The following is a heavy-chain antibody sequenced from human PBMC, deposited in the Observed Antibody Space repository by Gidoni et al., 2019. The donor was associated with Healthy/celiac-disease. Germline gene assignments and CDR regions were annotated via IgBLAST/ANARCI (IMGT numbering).Heavy chain of an antibody. V-gene: IGHV4-30-2*01. D-gene: IGHD2-2*01. J-gene: IGHJ6*04. CDR2: IYHSGST. Sequence: IGYIYHSGSTYYNPSLKSRVTISVDRSKNQFSLKLSSVTAADTAVYYCARDNVPAAIGMDVWGKGTTVTVSS. CDR3: ARDNVPAAIGMDV.